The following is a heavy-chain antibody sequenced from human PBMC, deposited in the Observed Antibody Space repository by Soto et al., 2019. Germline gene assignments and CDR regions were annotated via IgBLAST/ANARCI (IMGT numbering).Heavy chain of an antibody. J-gene: IGHJ4*02. CDR2: IWYDGSNK. CDR1: GFTFSSYG. CDR3: ARVYAFDISFDY. Sequence: GGSLRLSCAASGFTFSSYGMHWVRQAPGKGLEWVAVIWYDGSNKYYADSVKGRFTISRDNSKNTLYLQMNSLRAEDTAVYYCARVYAFDISFDYWGQGTLVTVSS. V-gene: IGHV3-33*01. D-gene: IGHD2-2*01.